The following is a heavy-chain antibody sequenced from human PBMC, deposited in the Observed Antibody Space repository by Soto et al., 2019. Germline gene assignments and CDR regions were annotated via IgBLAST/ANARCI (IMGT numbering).Heavy chain of an antibody. CDR1: GGSISSYY. V-gene: IGHV4-59*12. J-gene: IGHJ2*01. D-gene: IGHD4-17*01. CDR3: ARRHFHDYGDHPPYWYFDL. Sequence: QVQLQESGPGLVKPSETLSLTCTVSGGSISSYYWSWIRQPPGQGLEWIGYIYYSGSTNYNPSLKGRVTISVDTSKNQFAVTLRSVGAADTAVYYWARRHFHDYGDHPPYWYFDLWGRGPLVTVCS. CDR2: IYYSGST.